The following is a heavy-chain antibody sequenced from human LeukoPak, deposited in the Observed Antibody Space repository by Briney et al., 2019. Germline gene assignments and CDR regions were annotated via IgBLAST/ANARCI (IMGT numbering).Heavy chain of an antibody. CDR3: AKEVSSGWSNDAFDI. CDR1: GFTFDDYA. V-gene: IGHV3-9*01. CDR2: ISWNSGSI. Sequence: GGSLRLSFAASGFTFDDYAMHWVRQAPGKGLEWVSGISWNSGSIGYADSVKGRFTISRDNAKNSLYLQMNSLRAEDTALYYCAKEVSSGWSNDAFDIWGQGTMVTVSS. J-gene: IGHJ3*02. D-gene: IGHD6-19*01.